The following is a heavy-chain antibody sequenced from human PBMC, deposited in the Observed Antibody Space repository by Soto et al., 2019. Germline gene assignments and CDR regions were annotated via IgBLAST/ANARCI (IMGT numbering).Heavy chain of an antibody. Sequence: SETLSLTCTVSGDTITSFSWNWIRQSAGKGLEWIGRISTTGNTHYNPSLESRVTMSLDTSKNQFSRKLTSVTAADTAVYYCEGESGENWSYEAYWGQGTLVTVSS. CDR1: GDTITSFS. J-gene: IGHJ4*02. CDR3: EGESGENWSYEAY. V-gene: IGHV4-4*07. CDR2: ISTTGNT. D-gene: IGHD1-7*01.